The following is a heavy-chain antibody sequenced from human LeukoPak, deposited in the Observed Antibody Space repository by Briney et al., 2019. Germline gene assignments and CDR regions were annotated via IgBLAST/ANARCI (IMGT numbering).Heavy chain of an antibody. CDR1: GYTFTNYA. V-gene: IGHV7-4-1*02. CDR2: IHPSTGNP. D-gene: IGHD3-16*02. Sequence: ASVRVSCKASGYTFTNYAMNWVRQAPGQGLEWMGWIHPSTGNPAYAQGFTGRFVFSLDTSVSTTYMEISSLKAEDTAVYFCARAFQSLGGLSLPDYWGQGTLVTVSS. CDR3: ARAFQSLGGLSLPDY. J-gene: IGHJ4*02.